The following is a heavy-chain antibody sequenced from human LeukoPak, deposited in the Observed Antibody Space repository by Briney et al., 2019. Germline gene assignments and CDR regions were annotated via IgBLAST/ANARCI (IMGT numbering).Heavy chain of an antibody. CDR2: ISSSGISI. D-gene: IGHD6-13*01. V-gene: IGHV3-48*03. CDR1: GFTFSSYE. CDR3: ARGGSDYSRSWYKY. Sequence: GGSLRLSCTASGFTFSSYEVNWVRQAPGKGLEWISYISSSGISIYYADSVRGRFTISRDNDKNSLYLQMNNLRAEDTAVYFCARGGSDYSRSWYKYWGQGTLVTVSS. J-gene: IGHJ4*02.